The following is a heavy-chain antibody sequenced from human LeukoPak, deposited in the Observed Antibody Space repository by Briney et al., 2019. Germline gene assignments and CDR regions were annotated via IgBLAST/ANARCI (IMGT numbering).Heavy chain of an antibody. CDR3: AREGASSSFGY. J-gene: IGHJ4*02. CDR2: LYSGGNT. CDR1: GFTVSSNY. D-gene: IGHD6-13*01. Sequence: GGSLRLSCVVSGFTVSSNYMSWVRQAPGKGLGWVSVLYSGGNTYHADSVKGRFTISRDNSKNTLYLQMNSLRVEDTAVYYCAREGASSSFGYWGQGTLVTVSS. V-gene: IGHV3-53*01.